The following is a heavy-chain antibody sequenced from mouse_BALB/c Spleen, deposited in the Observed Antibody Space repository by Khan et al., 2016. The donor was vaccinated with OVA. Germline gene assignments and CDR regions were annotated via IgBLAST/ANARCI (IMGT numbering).Heavy chain of an antibody. CDR3: AREDGNSIYWYCYD. V-gene: IGHV1-61*01. CDR2: IDPSDSET. D-gene: IGHD2-1*01. Sequence: VQLQQSGAELVRPGASVKLSCKASGYTFTSYWMYWVQQRPGQGLEWIGMIDPSDSETHYNQMFKDKVTLTVDKSYSTAYMQLSSLNSEDSATFYCAREDGNSIYWYCYDWGAGATITVAS. CDR1: GYTFTSYW. J-gene: IGHJ1*01.